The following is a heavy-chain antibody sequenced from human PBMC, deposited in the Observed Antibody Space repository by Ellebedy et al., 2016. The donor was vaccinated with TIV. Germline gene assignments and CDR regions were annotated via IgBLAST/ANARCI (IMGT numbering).Heavy chain of an antibody. Sequence: GESLKISCAASGFTFDDYAMHWVRQAPGKGLEWVSLIIGDGGSTYYANSVKGRFTISRDNSKNSLYLQMNSLRTEDTAMYYCAKGVGVGYGMDVWGQGTTVTVSS. J-gene: IGHJ6*02. D-gene: IGHD1-26*01. CDR1: GFTFDDYA. CDR3: AKGVGVGYGMDV. V-gene: IGHV3-43*02. CDR2: IIGDGGST.